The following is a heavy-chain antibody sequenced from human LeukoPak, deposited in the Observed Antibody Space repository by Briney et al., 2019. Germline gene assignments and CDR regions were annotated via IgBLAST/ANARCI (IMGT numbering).Heavy chain of an antibody. D-gene: IGHD3-22*01. CDR3: ARDSSDYYFDY. J-gene: IGHJ4*02. Sequence: SETLSLTCTASGGSISSSSYYWGWIRQPPGKGLEWIGSIFYSGSTYYNPSLKSRATISADTSKNQFSLMLSSVTAADTAIYYCARDSSDYYFDYWGQGALVTVSS. CDR2: IFYSGST. V-gene: IGHV4-39*01. CDR1: GGSISSSSYY.